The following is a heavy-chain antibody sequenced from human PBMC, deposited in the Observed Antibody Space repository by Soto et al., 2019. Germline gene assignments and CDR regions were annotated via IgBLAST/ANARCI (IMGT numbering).Heavy chain of an antibody. Sequence: QVQLQESGPGLVKPSETLSLTCTVSGGSVSSGRYYWSWSRQPPGKGLEWIGYIYFSGRTSYNSSLKSRVTISVDTSNNQFSLKLNSVTAADTAVYYCVRSGAGSGWLGGQGTLVTVSS. CDR3: VRSGAGSGWL. D-gene: IGHD6-19*01. CDR1: GGSVSSGRYY. V-gene: IGHV4-61*01. CDR2: IYFSGRT. J-gene: IGHJ4*02.